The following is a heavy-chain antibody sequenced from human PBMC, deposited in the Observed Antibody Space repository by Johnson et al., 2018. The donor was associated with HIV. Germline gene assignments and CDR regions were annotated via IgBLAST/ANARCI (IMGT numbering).Heavy chain of an antibody. J-gene: IGHJ3*02. D-gene: IGHD6-19*01. Sequence: VQLVESGGALVKPGGSLRLSCAASGFTFSDYYMSWIRQAPGKGLEWVSYISSSGSTIYYADSVKGRFTISRDNSKNTLYLQMGSLRAEDMAVYYCARVRLHSSGIDAFDIWGQGTMVTVSS. CDR3: ARVRLHSSGIDAFDI. V-gene: IGHV3-11*04. CDR1: GFTFSDYY. CDR2: ISSSGSTI.